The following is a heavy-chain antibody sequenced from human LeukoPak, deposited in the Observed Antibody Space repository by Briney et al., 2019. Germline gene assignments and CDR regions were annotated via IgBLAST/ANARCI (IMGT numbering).Heavy chain of an antibody. V-gene: IGHV3-73*01. CDR2: IRSKTSSYAT. J-gene: IGHJ4*02. D-gene: IGHD2-15*01. CDR1: GFTFSGST. Sequence: PGGSLRLSCAASGFTFSGSTMHWVRQASGKGLEWVGRIRSKTSSYATAYTASVKGRFTISRDDSKNTAYLQMNSLETEDTAVYYCTVNYCSGGSCYMLWGQGTLVTVSS. CDR3: TVNYCSGGSCYML.